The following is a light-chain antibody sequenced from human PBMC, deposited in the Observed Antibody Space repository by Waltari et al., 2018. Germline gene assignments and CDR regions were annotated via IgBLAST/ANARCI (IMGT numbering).Light chain of an antibody. CDR1: CSDVGCENR. Sequence: QSALTQPPSVSGSPGQSVTISCSGTCSDVGCENRVSWYQQPTGTAPKLIYDVRNRPSGVSHRFSGSRSGNTASLTISGLQAEDEADYYCCSYAGLGIYVFGTGTKVTVL. CDR3: CSYAGLGIYV. V-gene: IGLV2-18*02. CDR2: DVR. J-gene: IGLJ1*01.